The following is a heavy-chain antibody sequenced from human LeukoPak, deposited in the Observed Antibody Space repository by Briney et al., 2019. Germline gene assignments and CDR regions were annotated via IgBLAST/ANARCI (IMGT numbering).Heavy chain of an antibody. Sequence: GGSLRLSCAASGFTFSSYSMNWVRQAPGKGLEWVSSISSSSSYIYYADSVKGRFTISRDNAKNSLYLQMNSLRAEDTAVYYCARDGEYGASSSWSPGVFEEHDAFDIWGQGTMVTVSS. CDR3: ARDGEYGASSSWSPGVFEEHDAFDI. CDR2: ISSSSSYI. CDR1: GFTFSSYS. V-gene: IGHV3-21*01. J-gene: IGHJ3*02. D-gene: IGHD6-13*01.